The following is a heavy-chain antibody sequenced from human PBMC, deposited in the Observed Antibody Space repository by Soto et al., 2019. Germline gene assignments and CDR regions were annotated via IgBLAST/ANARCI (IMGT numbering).Heavy chain of an antibody. Sequence: SETLSLTCAVSGYSISSRNWWGWIRQPPGKGLEWIGYIYYSGSTYYNPSLKSRVTMSVDTSKNQFSLKLSSVTAVDTAVYYCEIYSYGFGVDYWGQGTLVTVSS. CDR3: EIYSYGFGVDY. J-gene: IGHJ4*02. CDR1: GYSISSRNW. CDR2: IYYSGST. D-gene: IGHD5-18*01. V-gene: IGHV4-28*01.